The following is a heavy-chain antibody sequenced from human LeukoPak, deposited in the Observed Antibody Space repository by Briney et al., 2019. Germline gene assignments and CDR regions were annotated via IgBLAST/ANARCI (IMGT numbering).Heavy chain of an antibody. Sequence: GGSLRLSCTASGFTFGDYAMSWFRQAPGKGLEWVGFIRSKAYGGTTEYAASVKGRFTISRDDSKSIAYLQMNSLKTEDTAVYYCATALYDWNNVNYWGQGTLVTVSS. D-gene: IGHD1/OR15-1a*01. V-gene: IGHV3-49*03. CDR1: GFTFGDYA. CDR2: IRSKAYGGTT. CDR3: ATALYDWNNVNY. J-gene: IGHJ4*02.